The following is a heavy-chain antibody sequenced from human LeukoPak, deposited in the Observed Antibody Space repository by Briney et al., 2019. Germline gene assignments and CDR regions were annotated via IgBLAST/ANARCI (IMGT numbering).Heavy chain of an antibody. V-gene: IGHV4-61*02. J-gene: IGHJ3*02. CDR2: IYASGTT. D-gene: IGHD1-26*01. Sequence: PSETLSLTCTVSGDSISSGSYFWSWIRQPAGKGLEWIGRIYASGTTNYNPSLKSRVTISVDTSKNQLSLKLSSVTAADTAVYYCARDPFIVGVLLSAFDIWGQGTMVSVSS. CDR3: ARDPFIVGVLLSAFDI. CDR1: GDSISSGSYF.